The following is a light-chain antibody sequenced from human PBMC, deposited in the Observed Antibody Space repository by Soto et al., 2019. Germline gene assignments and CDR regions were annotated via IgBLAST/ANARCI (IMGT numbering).Light chain of an antibody. CDR2: LGS. Sequence: DIVMTQSPLSLPVTPGEPASISCRSSQSLLHSNGYNYLDVYLQKPGQSPQLLIYLGSNRASGVPDRFSGSGSGTDFTLKISRVEAEDVGGYYCMQALQTPWTFGQGTKVEIK. V-gene: IGKV2-28*01. CDR3: MQALQTPWT. J-gene: IGKJ1*01. CDR1: QSLLHSNGYNY.